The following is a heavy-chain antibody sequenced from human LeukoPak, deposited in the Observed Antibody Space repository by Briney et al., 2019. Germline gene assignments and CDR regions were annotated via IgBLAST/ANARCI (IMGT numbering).Heavy chain of an antibody. J-gene: IGHJ6*03. Sequence: SVKVSCKASGCTFSSYAISWVRQAPGQGLEWMGGIIPIFGTANYAQRFQGRVTITADESTSTAYMELSSLRSEDTAVYYCARRQYSSSWYSNYYYYYMDVWGKGTTVTVSS. CDR3: ARRQYSSSWYSNYYYYYMDV. CDR1: GCTFSSYA. D-gene: IGHD6-13*01. V-gene: IGHV1-69*13. CDR2: IIPIFGTA.